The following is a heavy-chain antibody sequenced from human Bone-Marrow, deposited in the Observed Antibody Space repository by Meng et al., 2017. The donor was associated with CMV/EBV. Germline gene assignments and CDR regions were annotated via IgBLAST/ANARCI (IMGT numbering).Heavy chain of an antibody. Sequence: LSCAVYGRSFSGYYWSWIRQPPGKGLEWIGEINHSGSTNYNPSLKSRVTISVDTSKNQFSLKLSSVTAADTAVYYCARTNTYYYDSSGYSLYWFDPWGQGTLVTVSS. D-gene: IGHD3-22*01. V-gene: IGHV4-34*01. CDR1: GRSFSGYY. CDR2: INHSGST. CDR3: ARTNTYYYDSSGYSLYWFDP. J-gene: IGHJ5*02.